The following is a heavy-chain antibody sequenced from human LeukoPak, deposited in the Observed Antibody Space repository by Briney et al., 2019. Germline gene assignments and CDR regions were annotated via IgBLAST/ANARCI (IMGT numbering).Heavy chain of an antibody. CDR2: IIPIFGIA. V-gene: IGHV1-69*04. J-gene: IGHJ3*02. Sequence: ASVKVSCKASGGTFSSYAISWVRQAPGQGLEWMGRIIPIFGIANYAQKFQGRVTITADKSTSTAYMQLSSLRSEDTAVYYCASYYYDSSGNYFPGAFDIWGQGTMVTVSS. CDR3: ASYYYDSSGNYFPGAFDI. CDR1: GGTFSSYA. D-gene: IGHD3-22*01.